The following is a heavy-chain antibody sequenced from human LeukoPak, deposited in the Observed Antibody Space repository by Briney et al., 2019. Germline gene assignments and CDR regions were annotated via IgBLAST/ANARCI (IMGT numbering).Heavy chain of an antibody. D-gene: IGHD2-15*01. Sequence: SSETLSLTCTVSGGSISSGSYCWSWIRQPAGKGLEWIGRIYTSGSTNYNPSLKSRVTISVDTSKNHFSLKLTSVTAADTAVYYCASLVVVGGFDYWGQGTLVTVSS. V-gene: IGHV4-61*02. CDR3: ASLVVVGGFDY. CDR1: GGSISSGSYC. J-gene: IGHJ4*02. CDR2: IYTSGST.